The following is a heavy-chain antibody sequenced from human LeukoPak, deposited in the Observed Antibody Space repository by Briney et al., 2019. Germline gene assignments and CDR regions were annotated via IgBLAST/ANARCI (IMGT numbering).Heavy chain of an antibody. Sequence: GGSLRLYCAASGFTFSSYAMNWVRQAPGKGLEWVSAICSNDNNTYYTNSVKGRFTISRDNSKNTLSLQLNSLRAEDTAVYYCARVAPYNGSSWSPYYYYYGMDVWGQGTTVTVSS. CDR1: GFTFSSYA. CDR3: ARVAPYNGSSWSPYYYYYGMDV. D-gene: IGHD6-13*01. V-gene: IGHV3-23*01. J-gene: IGHJ6*02. CDR2: ICSNDNNT.